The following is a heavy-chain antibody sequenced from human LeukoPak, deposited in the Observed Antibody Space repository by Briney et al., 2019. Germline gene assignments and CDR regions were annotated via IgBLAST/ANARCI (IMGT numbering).Heavy chain of an antibody. D-gene: IGHD5-12*01. CDR2: INHSGST. CDR3: ARHLYSGYELDY. V-gene: IGHV4-34*01. CDR1: GGSFSGYY. Sequence: SETLSLTCAVYGGSFSGYYWSWIRQPPGKGLEWIGEINHSGSTNYNPSLKSRDTISVDTSKSQFSLKLSSVTAADTAVYYCARHLYSGYELDYWGQGTLVTVSS. J-gene: IGHJ4*02.